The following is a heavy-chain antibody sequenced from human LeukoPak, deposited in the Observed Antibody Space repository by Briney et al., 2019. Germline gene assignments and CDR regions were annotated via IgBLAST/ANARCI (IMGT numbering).Heavy chain of an antibody. Sequence: SETLSLTCTVSAGSISSYYWSWIRQPPGKGLEWIGYIYYSGGTNYNPSLKSRVTISVDTSKNQFSLKLSSVTAADTAVYYWARMGGYYYYMDVWGKGTTVTVSS. V-gene: IGHV4-59*12. CDR1: AGSISSYY. J-gene: IGHJ6*03. CDR3: ARMGGYYYYMDV. D-gene: IGHD3-16*01. CDR2: IYYSGGT.